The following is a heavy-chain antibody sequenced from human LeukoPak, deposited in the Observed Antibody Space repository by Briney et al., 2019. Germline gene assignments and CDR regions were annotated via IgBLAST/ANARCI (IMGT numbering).Heavy chain of an antibody. D-gene: IGHD4-11*01. CDR1: GYTFTSYG. Sequence: GASVKVSCKASGYTFTSYGISWVRQAPGQGLEWMGWISAYNGNTNYAQKLQGRVTMTTDTSTSTAYMELRSLRSDDTAVYYCARDRTVTVYYYYYYGMDVWGQGTTVTVSS. CDR3: ARDRTVTVYYYYYYGMDV. J-gene: IGHJ6*02. V-gene: IGHV1-18*01. CDR2: ISAYNGNT.